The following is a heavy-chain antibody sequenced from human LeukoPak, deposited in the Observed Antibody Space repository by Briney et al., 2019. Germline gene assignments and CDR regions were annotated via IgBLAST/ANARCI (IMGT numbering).Heavy chain of an antibody. CDR2: KYYSGSA. CDR3: ATPYCSSLSCLDVFNI. V-gene: IGHV4-31*03. D-gene: IGHD2-2*01. CDR1: GVSISDGRYY. Sequence: PSETLSLTCSVSGVSISDGRYYWTWIRQRPGKGLAWIGYKYYSGSAKYDPSLKSRLTISIDTPKNQFSLHLSSVTAADTAMYYCATPYCSSLSCLDVFNIWGQGTMVTVSS. J-gene: IGHJ3*02.